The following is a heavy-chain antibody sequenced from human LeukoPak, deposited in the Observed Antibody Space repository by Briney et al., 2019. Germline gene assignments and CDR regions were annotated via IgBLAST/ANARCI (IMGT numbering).Heavy chain of an antibody. CDR3: AKASDTPMVTMGVFGY. J-gene: IGHJ4*02. Sequence: GGSLRLSCAAYGFTFSSSAMSWVRQAPGKGLEWVSAISGSAGSTNYADSVKGRFTISRDNSKNTLYLQINSLRAEDTAVYYCAKASDTPMVTMGVFGYWGQGTLVTVSS. V-gene: IGHV3-23*01. D-gene: IGHD5-18*01. CDR2: ISGSAGST. CDR1: GFTFSSSA.